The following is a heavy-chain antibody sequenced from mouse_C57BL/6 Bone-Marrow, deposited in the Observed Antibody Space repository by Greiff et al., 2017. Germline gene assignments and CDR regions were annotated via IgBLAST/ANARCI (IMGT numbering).Heavy chain of an antibody. CDR2: IYPGSGNT. J-gene: IGHJ2*01. V-gene: IGHV1-76*01. CDR1: GYTFTDYY. CDR3: ARAHSFDY. Sequence: VQLQQSGAELVRPGASVQLSCKASGYTFTDYYINWVKQRPGQGLEWIARIYPGSGNTYYNEKFKGKATLTAEKSSSTAYMQLSSLTSEDSAVYFCARAHSFDYWGQGTTLTVSS.